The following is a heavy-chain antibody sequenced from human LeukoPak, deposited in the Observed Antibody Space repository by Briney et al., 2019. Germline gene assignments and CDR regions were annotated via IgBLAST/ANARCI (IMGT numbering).Heavy chain of an antibody. CDR1: GGSIGSNNYY. CDR3: AREYCSGSSGGFDP. CDR2: IYYSGYT. D-gene: IGHD2-2*01. J-gene: IGHJ5*02. Sequence: SETLSLTCTVSGGSIGSNNYYWGWIRQPPGKGLERIGSIYYSGYTYYNPSLKSRVTISVDTSKNQFSLKLSSVTAADTAVYYCAREYCSGSSGGFDPWGQGTLVTVSS. V-gene: IGHV4-39*02.